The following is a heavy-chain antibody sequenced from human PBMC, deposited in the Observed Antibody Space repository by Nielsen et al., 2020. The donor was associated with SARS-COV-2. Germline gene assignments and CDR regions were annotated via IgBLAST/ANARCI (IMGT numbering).Heavy chain of an antibody. D-gene: IGHD2-15*01. Sequence: ASVKVSCKASGYTFTSYAMHWVRQAPGQRLEWMGWINAGNGNTKYSQKFQGRVTITRDTSASTAYMELSSLRSEDTAVYYCARSPRYCSGGSCYPRNDLGYWGQGTLVTVSS. J-gene: IGHJ4*02. CDR1: GYTFTSYA. CDR2: INAGNGNT. CDR3: ARSPRYCSGGSCYPRNDLGY. V-gene: IGHV1-3*01.